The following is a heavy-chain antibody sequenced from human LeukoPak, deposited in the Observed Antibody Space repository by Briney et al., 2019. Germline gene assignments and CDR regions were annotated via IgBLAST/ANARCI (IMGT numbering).Heavy chain of an antibody. J-gene: IGHJ4*02. CDR3: ARETQGSSWYYFDY. D-gene: IGHD6-13*01. CDR1: GYTFTGYY. CDR2: INPNSGGT. Sequence: ASVKVSCKAPGYTFTGYYMHWVRQAPGQGLEWMGWINPNSGGTNYAQKFQGRVTMTRDTSISTAYMELSRLRSDDTAVYYCARETQGSSWYYFDYWGQGTLVTVSS. V-gene: IGHV1-2*02.